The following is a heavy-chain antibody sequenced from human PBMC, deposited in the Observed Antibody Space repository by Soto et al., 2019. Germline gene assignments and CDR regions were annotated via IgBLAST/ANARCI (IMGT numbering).Heavy chain of an antibody. Sequence: SETLSLTCAVYGGSFSGYYWSWICQPPGKGLEWIGEINHSGSTNYNPSLKSRVTISVDTSKNQFSLKLSSVTAADTAVYYCAREREYYDILTGYIYPWYFDYWGQGTLVTVSS. J-gene: IGHJ4*02. D-gene: IGHD3-9*01. CDR1: GGSFSGYY. V-gene: IGHV4-34*01. CDR2: INHSGST. CDR3: AREREYYDILTGYIYPWYFDY.